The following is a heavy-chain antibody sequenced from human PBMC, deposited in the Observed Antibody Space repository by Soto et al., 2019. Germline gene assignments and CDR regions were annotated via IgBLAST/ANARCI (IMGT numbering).Heavy chain of an antibody. Sequence: SETLSLTCTVSGGSISGYYWSWIRQPPGKGLEWIGCIYYSGSTNYNPSLSSRVTISVDTPKNQFSLNLRSVTAADTAVYYCARDSVSWDRKSHWGQGTMVTVSS. D-gene: IGHD1-26*01. J-gene: IGHJ3*01. CDR3: ARDSVSWDRKSH. CDR1: GGSISGYY. V-gene: IGHV4-59*01. CDR2: IYYSGST.